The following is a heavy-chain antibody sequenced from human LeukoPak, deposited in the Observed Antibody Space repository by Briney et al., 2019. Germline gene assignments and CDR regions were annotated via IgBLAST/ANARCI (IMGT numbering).Heavy chain of an antibody. CDR2: IRYDGSNK. CDR3: ARELVGYDAFDI. D-gene: IGHD6-25*01. CDR1: GFTFSSYG. V-gene: IGHV3-30*02. Sequence: GGSLRLSCAASGFTFSSYGMHWVRQAPGKGLEWVAFIRYDGSNKYYADSVKGRFTISRDNSKNTLYLQMNNLRAEDTAVYYCARELVGYDAFDIWGQGTMVTVSS. J-gene: IGHJ3*02.